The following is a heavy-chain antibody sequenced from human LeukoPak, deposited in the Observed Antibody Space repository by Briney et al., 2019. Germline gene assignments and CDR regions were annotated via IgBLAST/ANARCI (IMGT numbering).Heavy chain of an antibody. J-gene: IGHJ4*02. Sequence: SETPSLTCTVSGGSISSYYWSWIRQPPGKGLEWIGYIYYSGSTNYNPSLKSRVTISVDTSKNQFSLKLSSVTAADTAVYYCARGYSRAGLDYWGQGTLVTVSS. CDR3: ARGYSRAGLDY. CDR1: GGSISSYY. V-gene: IGHV4-59*01. CDR2: IYYSGST. D-gene: IGHD5-18*01.